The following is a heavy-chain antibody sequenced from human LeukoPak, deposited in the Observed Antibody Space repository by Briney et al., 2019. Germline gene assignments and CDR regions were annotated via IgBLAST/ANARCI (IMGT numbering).Heavy chain of an antibody. CDR3: ARDVQVATIYPLDY. J-gene: IGHJ4*02. CDR1: GFTFSSYS. CDR2: ISSSSSYI. Sequence: GGSLRLSCAASGFTFSSYSMNWVRQAPGKGLEWVSSISSSSSYIYYADSVKGRFTISRDNAKNSLYLQMNSLRAEDTAVYYCARDVQVATIYPLDYWGQGTLVTISS. D-gene: IGHD5-12*01. V-gene: IGHV3-21*01.